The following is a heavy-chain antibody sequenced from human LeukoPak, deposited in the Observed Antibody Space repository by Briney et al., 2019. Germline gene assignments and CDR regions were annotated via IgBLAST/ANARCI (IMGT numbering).Heavy chain of an antibody. CDR3: ASISYDSSGRNWFDP. V-gene: IGHV1-18*01. Sequence: ASVKVSCKASGYTFTSYGISWVRQAPGQGLEWMGWISAYNGNTNYAQKLQSRVTMTTDTSTSTAYMELRSLRSDDTAVYYCASISYDSSGRNWFDPWGQGTLVTVSS. CDR2: ISAYNGNT. J-gene: IGHJ5*02. CDR1: GYTFTSYG. D-gene: IGHD3-22*01.